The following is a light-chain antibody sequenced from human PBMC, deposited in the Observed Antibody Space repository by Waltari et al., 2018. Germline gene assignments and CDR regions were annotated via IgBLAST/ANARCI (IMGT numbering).Light chain of an antibody. Sequence: EIVLTQSPGTLSLSPGERATLSCRASQSVSSTYLAWYQPNPGQAPRLLIYGASSRATGIPDRFRGSGSGTDFTLTISRLEPEDFAVYYCQQDGSSPGSFGQGTKLEIK. CDR2: GAS. V-gene: IGKV3-20*01. CDR1: QSVSSTY. J-gene: IGKJ2*03. CDR3: QQDGSSPGS.